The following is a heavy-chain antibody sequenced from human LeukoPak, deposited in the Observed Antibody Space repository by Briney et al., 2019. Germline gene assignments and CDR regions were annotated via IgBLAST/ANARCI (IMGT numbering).Heavy chain of an antibody. V-gene: IGHV3-66*01. CDR1: GFSVSSNY. Sequence: GGSLRLSCEASGFSVSSNYMSWVRQAPGRGLEGVSVIYSGGSTYYADSVKGRFTFSRDDSKNTLYLQMNSLRGEDTAVYYCARGGGYSYGLAHWGQGTLVTVTS. D-gene: IGHD5-18*01. J-gene: IGHJ4*02. CDR2: IYSGGST. CDR3: ARGGGYSYGLAH.